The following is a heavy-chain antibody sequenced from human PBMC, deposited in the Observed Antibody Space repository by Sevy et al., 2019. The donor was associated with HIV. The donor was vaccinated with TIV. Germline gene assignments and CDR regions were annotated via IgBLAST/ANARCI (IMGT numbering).Heavy chain of an antibody. CDR2: ISSSGSTI. J-gene: IGHJ3*02. D-gene: IGHD3-3*01. CDR3: ARWPAKYYENAFDI. V-gene: IGHV3-48*03. Sequence: GGSLRLSCAASGFTFSSYEMNWVRQAPGKGLEWVSYISSSGSTIYYADSVKGRFTISRDNAKNSLYLQMNSLRAEDTAVYYCARWPAKYYENAFDIWGQGTMVTVSS. CDR1: GFTFSSYE.